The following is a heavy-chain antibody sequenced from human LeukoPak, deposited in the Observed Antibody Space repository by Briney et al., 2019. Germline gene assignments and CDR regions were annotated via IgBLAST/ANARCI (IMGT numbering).Heavy chain of an antibody. J-gene: IGHJ2*01. Sequence: SETLSLTCTVSGVSISSSNSYWGWIRQPPGKGLEWIGSIYSSGSTSYNPSLKSRVTMSVDTSTNQISLRLSSVTAADTAVYYCARTIRAYRGYDHWYFDVWGRGTLVTVSS. CDR2: IYSSGST. D-gene: IGHD5-12*01. CDR3: ARTIRAYRGYDHWYFDV. V-gene: IGHV4-39*07. CDR1: GVSISSSNSY.